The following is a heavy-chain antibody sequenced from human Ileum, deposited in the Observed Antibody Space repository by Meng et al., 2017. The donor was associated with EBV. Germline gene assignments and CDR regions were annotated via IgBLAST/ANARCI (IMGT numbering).Heavy chain of an antibody. D-gene: IGHD3-10*01. Sequence: QVRLVQSGAGVKKPGSSVKVSCKTSGGNFRTHVINWVRQAPGQGLEWMGQIIPIFTKTDYAPRLQGRVTLTADESADTAYMELSSLSSEDTAVYYCTAVGTNHLYSGEVFSYWGQGTLVTVSS. CDR2: IIPIFTKT. V-gene: IGHV1-69*01. J-gene: IGHJ4*02. CDR1: GGNFRTHV. CDR3: TAVGTNHLYSGEVFSY.